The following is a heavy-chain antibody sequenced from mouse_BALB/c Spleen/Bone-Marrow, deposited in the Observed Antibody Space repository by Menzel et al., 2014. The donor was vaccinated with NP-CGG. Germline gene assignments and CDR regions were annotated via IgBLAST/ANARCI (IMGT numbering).Heavy chain of an antibody. CDR3: TRSYYGNYFDV. CDR2: INPSNGGT. D-gene: IGHD2-1*01. V-gene: IGHV1S81*02. Sequence: VQLVESGAELVKPGASVKLSCKASGYTFTSYYMYWVKQRPGQGLKWIGEINPSNGGTNFNEKFKSKATLTVDKSSSTAYMQLSSLTSEDSAVYYCTRSYYGNYFDVWGAGATVTVSS. CDR1: GYTFTSYY. J-gene: IGHJ1*01.